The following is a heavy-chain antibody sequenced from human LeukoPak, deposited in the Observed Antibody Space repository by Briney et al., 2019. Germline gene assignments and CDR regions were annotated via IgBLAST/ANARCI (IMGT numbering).Heavy chain of an antibody. CDR1: GGSISSYY. D-gene: IGHD3-22*01. CDR2: IYYSGST. J-gene: IGHJ4*02. V-gene: IGHV4-59*08. CDR3: ARHGNYYDSSVFDY. Sequence: PSETLSLTCTVSGGSISSYYWSWIRQPPGKGLEWIGYIYYSGSTNYNPSLKSRVTISVDTSKNQFSLKLSSVTAADTAVYYCARHGNYYDSSVFDYWGQGTLVTVSS.